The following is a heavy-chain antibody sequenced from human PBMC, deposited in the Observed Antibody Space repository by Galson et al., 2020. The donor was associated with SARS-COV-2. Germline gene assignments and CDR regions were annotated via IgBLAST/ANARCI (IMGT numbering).Heavy chain of an antibody. D-gene: IGHD6-13*01. CDR1: GFTFSSYA. CDR2: ISYDGSNK. Sequence: GESLKISCAASGFTFSSYAMHWVRQAPGKGLEWVAVISYDGSNKYYADSVKGRFTISRDNSKNTLYLQMNSLRAEDTAVYYCASEQQLFDYWGQGTLVTVSS. J-gene: IGHJ4*02. CDR3: ASEQQLFDY. V-gene: IGHV3-30*01.